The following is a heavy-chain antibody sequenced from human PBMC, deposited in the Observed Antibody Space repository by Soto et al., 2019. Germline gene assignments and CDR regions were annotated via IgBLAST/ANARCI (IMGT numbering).Heavy chain of an antibody. CDR1: GYSFTCHY. V-gene: IGHV1-46*03. J-gene: IGHJ5*02. CDR2: IYPGGVNI. CDR3: ARDQSWHDLVWCFDP. Sequence: ASVKVSCKAIGYSFTCHYMHWVRQAPGQGLEWMGTIYPGGVNIGYAQKFKGRVTMTKDTSTSTVYMELNSLTSEDTAVYYCARDQSWHDLVWCFDPWGQGTLVTVS. D-gene: IGHD1-1*01.